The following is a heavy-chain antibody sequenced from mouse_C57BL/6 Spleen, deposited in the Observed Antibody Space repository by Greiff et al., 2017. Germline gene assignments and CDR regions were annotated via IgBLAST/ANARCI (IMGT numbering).Heavy chain of an antibody. J-gene: IGHJ2*01. CDR2: IDPETGGT. CDR1: GYTFTDYE. Sequence: QVQLQQPGAELVRPGASVTLSCKASGYTFTDYEMHWVKQTPVHGLEWIGAIDPETGGTAYNQKFKGKAILTADKSSSTAYMELRSLTSEDSAVYYCTTGAHYFDYWGQGTTLTVSS. CDR3: TTGAHYFDY. V-gene: IGHV1-15*01.